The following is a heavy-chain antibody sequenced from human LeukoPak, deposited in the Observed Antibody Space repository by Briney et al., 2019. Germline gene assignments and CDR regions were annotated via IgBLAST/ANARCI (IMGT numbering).Heavy chain of an antibody. CDR3: AKGKDSSGFNWFDP. D-gene: IGHD6-19*01. J-gene: IGHJ5*02. V-gene: IGHV3-43D*03. Sequence: TGGSLRLSCAASGFTFDDYAMHWVRQAPGKGLEWVSLISWDGGSTYYADSVKGRFTISRDNIKNSLYLQMNSLRAEDTALYYCAKGKDSSGFNWFDPWGQGTLVTVSS. CDR2: ISWDGGST. CDR1: GFTFDDYA.